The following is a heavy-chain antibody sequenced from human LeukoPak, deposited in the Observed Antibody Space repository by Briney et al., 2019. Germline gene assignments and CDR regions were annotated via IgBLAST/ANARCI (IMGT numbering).Heavy chain of an antibody. D-gene: IGHD3-3*01. CDR2: ISYDGSNK. J-gene: IGHJ4*02. Sequence: PGGSLRLSCAASGFTFSSYAMHWVRQAPGKGLEWVAVISYDGSNKYYADSVKGRFTISRDNSKNTPYLQMNSLRAEDTAVYYCAREGVAQLDYWGQGTLVTVSS. V-gene: IGHV3-30-3*01. CDR3: AREGVAQLDY. CDR1: GFTFSSYA.